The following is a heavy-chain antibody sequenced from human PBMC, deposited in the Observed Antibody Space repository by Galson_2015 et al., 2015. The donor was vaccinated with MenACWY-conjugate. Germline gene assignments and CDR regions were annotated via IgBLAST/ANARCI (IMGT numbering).Heavy chain of an antibody. D-gene: IGHD6-19*01. J-gene: IGHJ4*02. V-gene: IGHV1-18*01. CDR3: ARGNVVAGHHRGDFDY. Sequence: SVKVSCKASGYTFTSYGISWVRQAPGQGLEWMGWISAYNGNTNYAQKLQGRVTMTTDTSTSTAYMELRSLRSDDTAVYYCARGNVVAGHHRGDFDYWGQGTLVTVSS. CDR1: GYTFTSYG. CDR2: ISAYNGNT.